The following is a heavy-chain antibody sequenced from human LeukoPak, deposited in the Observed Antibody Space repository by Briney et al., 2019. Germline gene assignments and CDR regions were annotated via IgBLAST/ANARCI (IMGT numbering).Heavy chain of an antibody. CDR1: GYFISSGYY. J-gene: IGHJ4*02. Sequence: PSETLSLTCAVSGYFISSGYYWGWIRQPPGKGLEWIGSIYHSGSTYYNPSLKSRVTISVDTSKNQFSLKLSSVTAADTAVYYCAGPSTAMATSDFDYWGQGTLVTVSS. CDR3: AGPSTAMATSDFDY. D-gene: IGHD5-18*01. CDR2: IYHSGST. V-gene: IGHV4-38-2*01.